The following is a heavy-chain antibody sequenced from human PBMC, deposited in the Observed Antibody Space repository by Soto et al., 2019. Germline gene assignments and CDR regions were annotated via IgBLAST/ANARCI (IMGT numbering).Heavy chain of an antibody. CDR3: ARQLPVGATSWFDP. CDR2: LYYGGST. D-gene: IGHD1-26*01. J-gene: IGHJ5*02. Sequence: SETLSLTCSVSGGSINSDDSFWGWVRQSPGKGLEWIGSLYYGGSTFYNPSLKSRVTISLDTSKNQFSLRLTSVTAADTAIYYCARQLPVGATSWFDPWGQGTMVTVSS. CDR1: GGSINSDDSF. V-gene: IGHV4-39*01.